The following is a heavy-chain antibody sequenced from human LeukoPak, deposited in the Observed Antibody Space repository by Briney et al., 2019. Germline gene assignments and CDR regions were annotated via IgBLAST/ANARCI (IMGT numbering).Heavy chain of an antibody. Sequence: GASVKVSCKASGYTFTGYYMHWLRLAPGQGLEWMGWINPNSGATNYAQKFQGRVTMTRDTSISTAYVELSWLRSDDTAVYYCARVPTYKEPGGNWFDPWGQGTLVTVSS. V-gene: IGHV1-2*02. J-gene: IGHJ5*02. CDR1: GYTFTGYY. D-gene: IGHD1-14*01. CDR3: ARVPTYKEPGGNWFDP. CDR2: INPNSGAT.